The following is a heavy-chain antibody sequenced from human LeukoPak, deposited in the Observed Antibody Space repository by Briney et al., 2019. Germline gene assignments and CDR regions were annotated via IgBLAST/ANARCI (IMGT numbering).Heavy chain of an antibody. CDR2: RSYDGSNK. Sequence: GGSLRLSCAASGFTFSSYAMHWVRQAPGKGLEWVAVRSYDGSNKYYADSVKGRFTISRDNSKNTLYLQMNSLRAEDTAVYYCARETPGGSCHFDYWGQGTLVTVSS. CDR1: GFTFSSYA. V-gene: IGHV3-30*04. CDR3: ARETPGGSCHFDY. D-gene: IGHD2-15*01. J-gene: IGHJ4*02.